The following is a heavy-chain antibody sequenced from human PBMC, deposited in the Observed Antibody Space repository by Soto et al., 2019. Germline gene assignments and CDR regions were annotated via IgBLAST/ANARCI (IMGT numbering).Heavy chain of an antibody. J-gene: IGHJ6*02. CDR1: GDSISSGTYF. V-gene: IGHV4-61*01. CDR3: ASEARSMEAPYHYYGMDV. D-gene: IGHD1-1*01. Sequence: QTLSLTSPVSGDSISSGTYFWSWLRQPPGNGREGIGYIFYRGSTNHNPSLTGRVTFSADTSKSQFYLRLRTVTAADTAVYYCASEARSMEAPYHYYGMDVWGQGTTVTVSS. CDR2: IFYRGST.